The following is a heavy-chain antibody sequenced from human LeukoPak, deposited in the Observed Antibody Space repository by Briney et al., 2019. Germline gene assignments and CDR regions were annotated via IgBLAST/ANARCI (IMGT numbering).Heavy chain of an antibody. CDR1: GYSISSGYY. CDR2: IYHSGST. Sequence: SETLSLXCAVSGYSISSGYYWGWIRQPPGKGLEWIGSIYHSGSTYYNPSLKSRVTISVDTSKNQFSLKLSSVTAADTAVYYCARQGIHCSSTSCYGDWFDPWGQGTLVTVSS. J-gene: IGHJ5*02. V-gene: IGHV4-38-2*01. CDR3: ARQGIHCSSTSCYGDWFDP. D-gene: IGHD2-2*01.